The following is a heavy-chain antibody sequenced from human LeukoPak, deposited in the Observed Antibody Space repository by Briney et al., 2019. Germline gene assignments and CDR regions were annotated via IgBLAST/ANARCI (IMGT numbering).Heavy chain of an antibody. V-gene: IGHV4-38-2*02. J-gene: IGHJ5*02. CDR3: ARGRRYIVVVPAAGGFDP. CDR1: GSSIRTDYY. Sequence: PSETLSLTCTFSGSSIRTDYYWGWIRQPPGKGPEWIGTIYKSGNTYYNPSLRSRVTISVDTSKNQFSLKLSSVTAADTAVYYCARGRRYIVVVPAAGGFDPWGQGTLVTVSS. CDR2: IYKSGNT. D-gene: IGHD2-2*01.